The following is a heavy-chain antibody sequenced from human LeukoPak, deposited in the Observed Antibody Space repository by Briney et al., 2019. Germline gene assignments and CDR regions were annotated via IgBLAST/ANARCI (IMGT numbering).Heavy chain of an antibody. CDR1: GGSISSSSYY. J-gene: IGHJ6*03. Sequence: SETLSLTCTVSGGSISSSSYYWGWIRQPPGKELEWIGYIYYSGSTNFNPSLKSRVTISVDTSKNQFSLKMSSVTAADTAVYFCARGGPPGYYYDYYMDVWGKGTTVTISS. CDR2: IYYSGST. V-gene: IGHV4-61*05. CDR3: ARGGPPGYYYDYYMDV.